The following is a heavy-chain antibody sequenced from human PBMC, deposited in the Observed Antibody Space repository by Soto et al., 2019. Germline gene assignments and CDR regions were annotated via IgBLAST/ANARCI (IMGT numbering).Heavy chain of an antibody. CDR2: IIPIFGTA. V-gene: IGHV1-69*06. CDR3: ARGVNDRRGYYYGWGDYYYYYYGMDF. CDR1: GGTFSSYA. D-gene: IGHD3-22*01. Sequence: QVQLVQSGAEVKKPGSSVKVSCKASGGTFSSYAISWVRQAPGQGLEWMGGIIPIFGTANYAQKFQGRVTITADKSTSKAYMELSSLRSEDTAVYYCARGVNDRRGYYYGWGDYYYYYYGMDFWGQGTTVTVSS. J-gene: IGHJ6*02.